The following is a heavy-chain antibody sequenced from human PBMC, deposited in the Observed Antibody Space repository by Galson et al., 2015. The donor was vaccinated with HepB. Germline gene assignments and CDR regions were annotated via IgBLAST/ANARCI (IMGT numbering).Heavy chain of an antibody. CDR3: ARDRAYYYGSGSYFGARWFDP. V-gene: IGHV3-48*02. D-gene: IGHD3-10*01. Sequence: SLRLSCAASGFTFSSYSMNWVRQAPGKGLEWVSYISSSSSTIYYADSVKGRFTISRDNAKNSLYLQMNSLRDEDTAVYYCARDRAYYYGSGSYFGARWFDPWGQGTLVTVSS. J-gene: IGHJ5*02. CDR1: GFTFSSYS. CDR2: ISSSSSTI.